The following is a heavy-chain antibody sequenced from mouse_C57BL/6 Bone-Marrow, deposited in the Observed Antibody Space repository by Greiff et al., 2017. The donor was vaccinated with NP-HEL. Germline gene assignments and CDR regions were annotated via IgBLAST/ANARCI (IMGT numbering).Heavy chain of an antibody. CDR1: GYTFTSYW. D-gene: IGHD2-3*01. CDR2: IDPSDSYT. Sequence: QVQLQQPGAELVRPGTSVKLSCKASGYTFTSYWMHWVKQRPGQGLEWIGVIDPSDSYTNYNQKFKGKATLTVDTSSSTAYMQRSSLTSEDSAVYYCARGDDGYPSYWGQGTLVTVSA. J-gene: IGHJ3*01. V-gene: IGHV1-59*01. CDR3: ARGDDGYPSY.